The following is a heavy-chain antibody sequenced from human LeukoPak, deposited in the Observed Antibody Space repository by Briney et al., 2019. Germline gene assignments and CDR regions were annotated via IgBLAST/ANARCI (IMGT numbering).Heavy chain of an antibody. CDR2: INPSGGST. V-gene: IGHV1-46*03. J-gene: IGHJ4*02. D-gene: IGHD6-6*01. CDR1: GYTFTSYY. CDR3: ATWGSIAARPLDY. Sequence: SSVKVSCKASGYTFTSYYMDWVLQAPGQGLEWMGIINPSGGSTSYAQKFQGRVTMTRDTSTSTVYMELSSLRSEDTAVYYCATWGSIAARPLDYWGQGTLVTVSS.